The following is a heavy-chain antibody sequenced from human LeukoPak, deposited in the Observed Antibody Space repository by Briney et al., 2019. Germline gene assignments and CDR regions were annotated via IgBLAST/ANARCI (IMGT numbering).Heavy chain of an antibody. V-gene: IGHV3-74*01. J-gene: IGHJ4*02. Sequence: GGSLRLSCAASGFTFSDYWMHWVRQAPGKGLVWVSRINSDGRNIRYADSVRGRFTISRDNAKNTLYLQMNSLTPEDTAVYYCAREGALGYGHYTYDYWGQGTLVTVSS. CDR3: AREGALGYGHYTYDY. D-gene: IGHD4-17*01. CDR2: INSDGRNI. CDR1: GFTFSDYW.